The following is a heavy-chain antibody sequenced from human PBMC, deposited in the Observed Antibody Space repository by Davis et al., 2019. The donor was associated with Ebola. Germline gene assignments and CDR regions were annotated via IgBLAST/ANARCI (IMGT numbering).Heavy chain of an antibody. D-gene: IGHD3-10*01. CDR2: IYYSGGT. CDR1: GGSISSSSYY. Sequence: MPSETLSLTCTVSGGSISSSSYYWGWIRQPPGKGLEWIGIIYYSGGTYYNPSLKSRVTISVDTSKTQSSLKLSSVTAADTAVYYCARLRDYYGSGSPVYYYYYGMDVWGQGTTVTVSS. J-gene: IGHJ6*02. V-gene: IGHV4-39*01. CDR3: ARLRDYYGSGSPVYYYYYGMDV.